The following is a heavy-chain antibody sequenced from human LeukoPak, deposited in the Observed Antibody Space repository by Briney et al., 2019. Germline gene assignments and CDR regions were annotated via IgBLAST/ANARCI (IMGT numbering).Heavy chain of an antibody. CDR3: AKNWLGYCSGGSCYGPDY. D-gene: IGHD2-15*01. CDR1: GFTFSSYG. J-gene: IGHJ4*02. Sequence: AGGSLRLSCAASGFTFSSYGMHWVRQAPGKGLEWVAVISYDGSNKYYADSVKGRFTISRDNSKNTLYLQMNSLRAEDTAVYYCAKNWLGYCSGGSCYGPDYWGQGTLVTVSS. V-gene: IGHV3-30*18. CDR2: ISYDGSNK.